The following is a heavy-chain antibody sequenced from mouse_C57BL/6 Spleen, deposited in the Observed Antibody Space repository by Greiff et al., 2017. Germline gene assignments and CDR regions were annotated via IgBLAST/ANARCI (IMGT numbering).Heavy chain of an antibody. V-gene: IGHV5-4*03. D-gene: IGHD1-1*01. J-gene: IGHJ2*01. CDR3: ARDYYGSGTYFDY. CDR1: GFTFSSYA. CDR2: ISDGGSYT. Sequence: DVKLQESGGGLVKPGGSLKLSCAASGFTFSSYAMSWVRQTPEKRLEWVATISDGGSYTYYPDNVKGRFTISRDNAKNNLYLQMSHLKSEDTAMYYCARDYYGSGTYFDYWGQGTTLTVSS.